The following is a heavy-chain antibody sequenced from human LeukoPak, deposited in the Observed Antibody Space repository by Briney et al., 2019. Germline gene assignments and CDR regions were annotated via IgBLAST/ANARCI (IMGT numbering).Heavy chain of an antibody. Sequence: SETLSLTCTVSGASISRSDYYWGWIRQPPGKGLEWIGSIYYSGSTYYNPSLKSPVTISVDTSKNQFSLKRTSVTAADTAVYYCVRHAALGPFDYWGQGTLVTVSS. J-gene: IGHJ4*02. CDR3: VRHAALGPFDY. D-gene: IGHD7-27*01. CDR1: GASISRSDYY. CDR2: IYYSGST. V-gene: IGHV4-39*01.